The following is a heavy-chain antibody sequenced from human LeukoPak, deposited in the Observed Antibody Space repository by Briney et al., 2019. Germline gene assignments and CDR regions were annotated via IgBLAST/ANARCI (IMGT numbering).Heavy chain of an antibody. CDR3: ARQFLVPADGYYYGMDV. V-gene: IGHV4-39*01. Sequence: SETLCLTCTVSGGSISSSSYYWGWIRQPPGKGLEWIGSIYYSGSTYYNPSLKSRVTISVDTSKNQFSLKLSSVTAADTAVYYCARQFLVPADGYYYGMDVWGQGTTVTVSS. CDR2: IYYSGST. D-gene: IGHD2-2*01. CDR1: GGSISSSSYY. J-gene: IGHJ6*02.